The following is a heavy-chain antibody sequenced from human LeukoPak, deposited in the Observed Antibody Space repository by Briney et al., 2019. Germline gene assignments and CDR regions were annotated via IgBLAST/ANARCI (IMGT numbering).Heavy chain of an antibody. CDR3: ARDRDSSWPLPLNWFDP. Sequence: GASARVSCEASGYTFTDFYIHWVRQAPGQGLEWLGWVNPQDGGTQDAQKFQGRVSLTRDTSISTAYMELSRLRSDDTAVYYCARDRDSSWPLPLNWFDPWGQGTLVTVSS. V-gene: IGHV1-2*02. J-gene: IGHJ5*02. D-gene: IGHD6-13*01. CDR2: VNPQDGGT. CDR1: GYTFTDFY.